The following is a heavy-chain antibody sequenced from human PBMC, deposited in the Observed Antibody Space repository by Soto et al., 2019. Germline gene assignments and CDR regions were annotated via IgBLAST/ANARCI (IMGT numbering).Heavy chain of an antibody. CDR2: ITVTGGST. CDR1: GFAFHSYG. D-gene: IGHD3-16*02. CDR3: ARGLGGVIAPPDL. J-gene: IGHJ5*02. V-gene: IGHV3-23*01. Sequence: GGSLRLSCAASGFAFHSYGMTWVRQPPGKGLKWVSDITVTGGSTYFADSVKGRFTISRDNSNDTLYLHMNSLRVEDTAVYYCARGLGGVIAPPDLWGQGTLVTVSS.